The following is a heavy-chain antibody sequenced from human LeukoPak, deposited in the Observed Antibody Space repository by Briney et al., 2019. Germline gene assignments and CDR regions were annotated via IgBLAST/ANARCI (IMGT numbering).Heavy chain of an antibody. CDR3: ARNHKIAARAENYYYMDV. CDR2: MNPNSGNT. J-gene: IGHJ6*03. Sequence: ASVKVSCKASGYTFTSYDINWVRQATGQGLEWMGWMNPNSGNTGYAQKFQGRVTMTRDMSTSTVYMELNSLRSEDTAVYYCARNHKIAARAENYYYMDVWGKGTTVTVSS. V-gene: IGHV1-8*01. D-gene: IGHD6-13*01. CDR1: GYTFTSYD.